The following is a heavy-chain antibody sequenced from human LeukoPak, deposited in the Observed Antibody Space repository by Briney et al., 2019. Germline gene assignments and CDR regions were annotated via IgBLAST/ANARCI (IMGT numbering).Heavy chain of an antibody. Sequence: PGGSLRLSCAASGFTFSSYDMHWVRQATGKGLEWVSAIGTAGDTYYPGSVKGRFTISRENAKNSLYLQMNSLRAGDTAVYYCARAQGTRYGDYYFDYWGQGTLVTVSS. V-gene: IGHV3-13*01. J-gene: IGHJ4*02. CDR1: GFTFSSYD. D-gene: IGHD4-17*01. CDR3: ARAQGTRYGDYYFDY. CDR2: IGTAGDT.